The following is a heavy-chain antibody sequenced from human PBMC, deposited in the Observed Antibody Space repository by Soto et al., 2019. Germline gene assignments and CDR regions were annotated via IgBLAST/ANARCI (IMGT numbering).Heavy chain of an antibody. D-gene: IGHD3-10*01. CDR3: TTAPLWFGDRWPYYYYGMDV. CDR2: IKSKTDGGTT. Sequence: AGGSLRLSCAASGFTFSNAWMSWVRQAPGKGLEWVGRIKSKTDGGTTDYAAPVKGRFTISRDDSKNTLYLQMNSLKTEDTAVYYCTTAPLWFGDRWPYYYYGMDVWGQGTTVTVSS. V-gene: IGHV3-15*01. CDR1: GFTFSNAW. J-gene: IGHJ6*02.